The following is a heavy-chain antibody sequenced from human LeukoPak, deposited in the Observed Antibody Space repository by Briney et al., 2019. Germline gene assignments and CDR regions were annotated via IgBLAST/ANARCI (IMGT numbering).Heavy chain of an antibody. CDR2: ISGSGGST. V-gene: IGHV3-23*01. J-gene: IGHJ4*02. D-gene: IGHD4-17*01. CDR1: GFTFSSYW. CDR3: AKSVESAVTTNPYFDY. Sequence: GGSLRLSCAASGFTFSSYWMSWVRQALGKGLKWVSVISGSGGSTYNVDPVKGRFTISRDNSKNTLYLQMNSPRAEDTAVYYCAKSVESAVTTNPYFDYWGQGILVTVSS.